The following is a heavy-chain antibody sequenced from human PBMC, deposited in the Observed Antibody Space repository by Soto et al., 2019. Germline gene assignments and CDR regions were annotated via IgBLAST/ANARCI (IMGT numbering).Heavy chain of an antibody. V-gene: IGHV3-23*01. D-gene: IGHD5-12*01. Sequence: PELSLRLSCAASGFSYSSYAMIWVRQAPGKGLEWVSALSGSGGRTYYADSVKGRLTLSRDNSKNTLYLQMNSLRDEDTAVYYTAKVRVSGSTGWLTHHDYWGQGTLPAVSS. J-gene: IGHJ4*02. CDR1: GFSYSSYA. CDR2: LSGSGGRT. CDR3: AKVRVSGSTGWLTHHDY.